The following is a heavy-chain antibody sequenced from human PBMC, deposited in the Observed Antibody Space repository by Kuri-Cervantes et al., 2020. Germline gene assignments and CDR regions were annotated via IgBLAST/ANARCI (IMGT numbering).Heavy chain of an antibody. CDR2: TRNKANSYTT. V-gene: IGHV3-72*01. CDR3: ARVLYSSGWYGNDY. Sequence: GGSLRLSCAASGFTFSDHYMDWVRQAPGKGLEWVGRTRNKANSYTTEYAASVKGRFTISRDDSKSSLYLQMNSLKTEDTAVYYCARVLYSSGWYGNDYWGQGTLVTVSS. D-gene: IGHD6-19*01. CDR1: GFTFSDHY. J-gene: IGHJ4*02.